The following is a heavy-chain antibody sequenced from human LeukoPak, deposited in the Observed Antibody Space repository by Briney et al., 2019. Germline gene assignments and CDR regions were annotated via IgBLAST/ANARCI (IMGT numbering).Heavy chain of an antibody. CDR3: ARYTGSFTPLDY. CDR1: GYFFNTYW. D-gene: IGHD3-10*01. Sequence: GASLKISCEGSGYFFNTYWVAWVRQTPGKGLEWMGIISPDDSYTRYSPSFAGHITISADKSISTAYLQWTSLKGSDSAMYYCARYTGSFTPLDYWGQGTLVTVSS. V-gene: IGHV5-51*01. J-gene: IGHJ4*02. CDR2: ISPDDSYT.